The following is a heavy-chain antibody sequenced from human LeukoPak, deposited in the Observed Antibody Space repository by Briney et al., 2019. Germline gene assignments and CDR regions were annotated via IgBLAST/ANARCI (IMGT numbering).Heavy chain of an antibody. CDR1: GFTFSSYD. V-gene: IGHV3-48*01. CDR2: ISAGSSTI. J-gene: IGHJ4*02. Sequence: GGSLRLSCAVSGFTFSSYDMNWVRQAPGKGLEWVSYISAGSSTIYYADSVKGRFTISRDNAKNSLYLQMSSLRASDTAIYYCVRAEDYLWEKHRYSYHFDFWGQGTLVTVSS. CDR3: VRAEDYLWEKHRYSYHFDF. D-gene: IGHD3-16*02.